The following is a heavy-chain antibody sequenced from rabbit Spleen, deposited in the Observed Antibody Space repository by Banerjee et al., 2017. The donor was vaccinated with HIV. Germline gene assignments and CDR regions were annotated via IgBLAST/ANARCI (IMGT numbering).Heavy chain of an antibody. J-gene: IGHJ4*01. CDR2: INAATANP. D-gene: IGHD1-1*01. CDR1: GFSFGDRDV. Sequence: QEQLVESGGGLVQPEGSLTLTCKASGFSFGDRDVMCWVRQAPGKGLEWIACINAATANPVYATWAKGRFTISRTSSTTVTLRMTSLTAADTATYFCARDFVGVIGWNFYLWGPGTLVTVS. CDR3: ARDFVGVIGWNFYL. V-gene: IGHV1S45*01.